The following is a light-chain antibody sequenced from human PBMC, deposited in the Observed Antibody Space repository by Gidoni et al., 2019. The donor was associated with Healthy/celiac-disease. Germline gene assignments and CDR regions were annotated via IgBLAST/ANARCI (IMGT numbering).Light chain of an antibody. CDR1: QSVSSY. CDR3: QQRSNWPTSWT. J-gene: IGKJ1*01. CDR2: DAA. V-gene: IGKV3-11*01. Sequence: EIVLTHSPATLSFSPGERATLSCRASQSVSSYLAWYQQKPGQAPRLLIYDAANRATGIPARFSGSGSGTDFTLTISSREPEDFAVYYCQQRSNWPTSWTFGQGTKVEIK.